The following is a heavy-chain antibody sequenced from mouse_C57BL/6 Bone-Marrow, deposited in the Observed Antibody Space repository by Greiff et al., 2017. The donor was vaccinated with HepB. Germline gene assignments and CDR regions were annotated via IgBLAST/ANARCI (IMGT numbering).Heavy chain of an antibody. J-gene: IGHJ3*01. D-gene: IGHD1-1*01. CDR2: ISYDGSN. V-gene: IGHV3-6*01. CDR3: ASGRVYYGSREFAY. CDR1: GYSITSGYY. Sequence: VQLKESGPGLVKPSQSLSLTCSVTGYSITSGYYWNWIRQFPGNKLEWMGYISYDGSNNYNPSLKNRISITRDTSKNQFFLKLNSVTTEDTATYYCASGRVYYGSREFAYWGQGTLVTVSA.